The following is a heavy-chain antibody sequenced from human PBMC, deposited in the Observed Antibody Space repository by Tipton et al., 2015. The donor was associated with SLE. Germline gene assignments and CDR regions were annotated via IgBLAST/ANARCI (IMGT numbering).Heavy chain of an antibody. CDR3: ARGCSSSTCEPFYFFGMDV. J-gene: IGHJ6*02. D-gene: IGHD2-2*01. CDR2: IYHSGTT. CDR1: GGSINSYNW. Sequence: TLSLTCAVSGGSINSYNWWTWVRQPPGKGLEWIGEIYHSGTTNYNPSLKSRITISVDMSKNQFSLRLISVTAADTAVYYCARGCSSSTCEPFYFFGMDVWGQGTTVTVSS. V-gene: IGHV4-4*02.